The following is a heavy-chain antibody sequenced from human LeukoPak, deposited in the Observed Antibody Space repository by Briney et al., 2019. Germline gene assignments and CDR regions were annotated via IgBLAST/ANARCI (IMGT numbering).Heavy chain of an antibody. Sequence: GGSLRLSCAASGFAFSSYAMTWVRQAPGKGLEWVSVISGRGDGTHYADSVKGRFSISRDNSKNTMYLQMSSLRAEDTALYYCVKGCSSTGCYTSEWWGQGTLVTVPS. D-gene: IGHD2-2*02. CDR3: VKGCSSTGCYTSEW. CDR2: ISGRGDGT. V-gene: IGHV3-23*01. CDR1: GFAFSSYA. J-gene: IGHJ4*02.